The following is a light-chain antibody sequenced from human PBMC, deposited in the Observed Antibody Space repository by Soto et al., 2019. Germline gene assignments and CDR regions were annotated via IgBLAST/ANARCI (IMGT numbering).Light chain of an antibody. CDR3: QHYTTWPLS. CDR1: QTLGSN. CDR2: DAS. V-gene: IGKV3-15*01. J-gene: IGKJ4*01. Sequence: ELVMTQSPATLSVSPGDRATLSCRASQTLGSNVAWDQQKPGQAPRLLIYDASTTASGAPARFSGSGSGTEFTLTITSLQSEDCALYYCQHYTTWPLSLGGGTKVEI.